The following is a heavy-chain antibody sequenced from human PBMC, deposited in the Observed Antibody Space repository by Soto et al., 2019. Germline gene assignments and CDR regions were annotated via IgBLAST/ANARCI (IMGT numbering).Heavy chain of an antibody. V-gene: IGHV3-66*01. D-gene: IGHD6-6*01. Sequence: EVQLVESGGGLVQPGGSLRLSCAASGFTVSSNYMSWVRQAPGKGLESVSVIYSGGSTYYADSVKGRFTISRDNSKNTLYLQMNSLRAEDTAVYYCARGVARPGPYYYYMDVWGKGTTVTVSS. CDR1: GFTVSSNY. CDR3: ARGVARPGPYYYYMDV. J-gene: IGHJ6*03. CDR2: IYSGGST.